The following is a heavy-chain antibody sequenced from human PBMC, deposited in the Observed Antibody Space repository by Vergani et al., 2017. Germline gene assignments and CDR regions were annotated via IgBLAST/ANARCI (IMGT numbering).Heavy chain of an antibody. D-gene: IGHD5-12*01. CDR2: ISLNSGSV. V-gene: IGHV3-9*01. CDR1: GITFWKFG. Sequence: EVHLLESGGGFAQLGGSLRLSCEASGITFWKFGMTGVRQGPGKGMEWVSGISLNSGSVDNADSGRGRFTISRDNANNSLFLEINSLRFEDTAVYFCTKGSVYYHDSAGHGYDPYTGFDLWGQGTLVTVSS. J-gene: IGHJ3*01. CDR3: TKGSVYYHDSAGHGYDPYTGFDL.